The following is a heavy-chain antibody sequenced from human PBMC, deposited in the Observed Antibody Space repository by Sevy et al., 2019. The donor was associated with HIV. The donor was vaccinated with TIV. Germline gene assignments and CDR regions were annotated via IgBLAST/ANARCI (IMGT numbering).Heavy chain of an antibody. J-gene: IGHJ4*02. D-gene: IGHD2-2*01. CDR2: IYHTGKA. CDR3: ARSSRSSSD. CDR1: GYSISSGYY. V-gene: IGHV4-38-2*01. Sequence: SETLSLTCAVSGYSISSGYYWGWIRQPPGKGLEGLGSIYHTGKAYYNPSLKSRVSISVDTSKNQCSLNLSSVTAADTAVYYCARSSRSSSDWGQGTLVTVSS.